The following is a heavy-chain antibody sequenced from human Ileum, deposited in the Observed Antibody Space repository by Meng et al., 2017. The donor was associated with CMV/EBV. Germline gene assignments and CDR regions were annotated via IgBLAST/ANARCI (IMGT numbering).Heavy chain of an antibody. CDR2: IHPTGTT. V-gene: IGHV4-4*07. Sequence: PLQDSGPRLLQPSETLSLTCTVTGGSLTSYYWTWIRQPAGKGLEWIGRIHPTGTTDDNPSLRSRVSMSLDKSKNQFSLKLTSVTAADTAVYYCARAAARGVPVDLWGQGTLVTVSS. CDR3: ARAAARGVPVDL. CDR1: GGSLTSYY. J-gene: IGHJ5*02. D-gene: IGHD3-10*01.